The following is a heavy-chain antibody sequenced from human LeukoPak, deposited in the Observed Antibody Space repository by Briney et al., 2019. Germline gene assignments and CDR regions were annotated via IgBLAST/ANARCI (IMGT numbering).Heavy chain of an antibody. Sequence: KVSCKASGYTFTGYYMHWVRQAPGQGLEWMGIIYPGDSDTRYSPSFQGQVTISADKSISTAYLQWSSLKASDTAMYYCARRADSGSYSGNFDYWGQGTLVTVSS. J-gene: IGHJ4*02. V-gene: IGHV5-51*01. CDR1: GYTFTGYY. CDR2: IYPGDSDT. D-gene: IGHD1-26*01. CDR3: ARRADSGSYSGNFDY.